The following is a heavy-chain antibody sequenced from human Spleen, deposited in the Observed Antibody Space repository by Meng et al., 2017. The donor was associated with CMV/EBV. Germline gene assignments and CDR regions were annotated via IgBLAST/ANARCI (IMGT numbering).Heavy chain of an antibody. CDR2: ISSSGSIK. V-gene: IGHV3-11*04. Sequence: DSGFVVSHYYMTWIHQAPGKELEWVSYISSSGSIKKYAGSVEGRFTISRDNAKKSLYLQMNSLRAEDTAFYYCARDFSAVHNWFDAWGRGTLVTVSS. D-gene: IGHD1-26*01. CDR3: ARDFSAVHNWFDA. J-gene: IGHJ5*02. CDR1: GFVVSHYY.